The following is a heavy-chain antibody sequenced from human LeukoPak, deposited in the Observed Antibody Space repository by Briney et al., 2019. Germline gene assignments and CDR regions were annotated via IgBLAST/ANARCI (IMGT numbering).Heavy chain of an antibody. D-gene: IGHD6-13*01. J-gene: IGHJ4*02. CDR1: GYTFTTYW. V-gene: IGHV5-51*01. Sequence: GESLKISCEASGYTFTTYWIGWVRQMPGKGLEWLGIINPGNSDTRYSPSFQGQVTISADKSTSTAYLHWSSLKASDTAIYYCARKGQLVRQRVDSWGQGTLVTASS. CDR3: ARKGQLVRQRVDS. CDR2: INPGNSDT.